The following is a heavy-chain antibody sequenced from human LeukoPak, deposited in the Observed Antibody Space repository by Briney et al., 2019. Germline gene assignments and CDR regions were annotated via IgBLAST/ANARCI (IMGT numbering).Heavy chain of an antibody. CDR2: IYYSGST. D-gene: IGHD3-3*01. J-gene: IGHJ5*02. CDR1: GGSISSSSYY. Sequence: SGTLSLTCTVSGGSISSSSYYWGWIRQPPGKGLEWIGSIYYSGSTYYNPSLKSRVTISVDTSKNQFSLKLSSVTAADTAVYYCARGFTIFGRFNWFDPWGQGTLVTVSS. V-gene: IGHV4-39*01. CDR3: ARGFTIFGRFNWFDP.